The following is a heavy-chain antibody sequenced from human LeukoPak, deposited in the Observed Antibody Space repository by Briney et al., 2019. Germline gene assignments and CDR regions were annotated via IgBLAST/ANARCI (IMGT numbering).Heavy chain of an antibody. J-gene: IGHJ5*02. CDR3: ARVTTTVTTLWFDP. Sequence: PSETLSLTCTVSGGSISSYYWSWIRQPPGKGLEWIGYIYYSGSTSYNPSLRSRVTISVDTSKNQFSLKLSSVTAADTAVYYCARVTTTVTTLWFDPWGQGTLVAVSS. V-gene: IGHV4-59*01. CDR1: GGSISSYY. CDR2: IYYSGST. D-gene: IGHD4-17*01.